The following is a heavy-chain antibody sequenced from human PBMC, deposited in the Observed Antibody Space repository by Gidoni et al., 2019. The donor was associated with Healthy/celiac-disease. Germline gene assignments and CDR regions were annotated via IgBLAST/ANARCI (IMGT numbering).Heavy chain of an antibody. V-gene: IGHV3-30-3*01. D-gene: IGHD3-22*01. CDR2: ISYDGSNK. CDR3: ASGNYYDSSGAFDI. Sequence: QVQLVESGGGVVQPGRSLRLSCAASGFTFSSYAMHWVRQAPGKGLEWVSVISYDGSNKYYADSVKGRFTISRDNSKNTLYLQMNSLRAEDTAVYYCASGNYYDSSGAFDIWGQGTMVTVSS. J-gene: IGHJ3*02. CDR1: GFTFSSYA.